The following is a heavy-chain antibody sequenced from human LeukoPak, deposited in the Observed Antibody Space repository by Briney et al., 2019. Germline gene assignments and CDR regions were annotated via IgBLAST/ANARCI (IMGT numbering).Heavy chain of an antibody. Sequence: SETLSLTCTVSGGSISSYYWSWIRQPPGKGLEWIGSIYYSGSPYYNPSLNSRVTISIDRSKSQFSLKLSSVTAADTAVYYCARDSTLLPFDYWGQGTLVTVSS. CDR2: IYYSGSP. V-gene: IGHV4-59*12. CDR1: GGSISSYY. J-gene: IGHJ4*02. D-gene: IGHD2-15*01. CDR3: ARDSTLLPFDY.